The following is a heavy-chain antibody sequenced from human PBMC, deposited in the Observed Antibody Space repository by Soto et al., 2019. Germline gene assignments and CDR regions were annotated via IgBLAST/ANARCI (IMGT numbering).Heavy chain of an antibody. CDR1: GGSFSGYY. CDR3: ASSSSWYDYYGMDV. Sequence: PXGTLSLTCAVYGGSFSGYYWSWIRQPPGKGLEWIGEINHSGSTNYNPSLKSRVTISVDTSKNQFSLKLSSVTAADTAVYYCASSSSWYDYYGMDVWGQGTTVTVSS. V-gene: IGHV4-34*01. D-gene: IGHD6-13*01. CDR2: INHSGST. J-gene: IGHJ6*02.